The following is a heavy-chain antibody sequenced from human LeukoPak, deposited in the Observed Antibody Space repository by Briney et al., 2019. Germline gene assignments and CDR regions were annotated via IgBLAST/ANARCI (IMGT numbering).Heavy chain of an antibody. CDR3: ARVGVAGEGYYFDY. CDR2: IYYSGST. V-gene: IGHV4-59*01. CDR1: GGSISSYY. J-gene: IGHJ4*02. D-gene: IGHD6-13*01. Sequence: SETLSLTCTVSGGSISSYYWSWIRQPPGKGLEWIGYIYYSGSTNYNPSLKSRVTISVDTSKNQFSLKLSSVTAADTAVYYCARVGVAGEGYYFDYGGQEPRVTVPS.